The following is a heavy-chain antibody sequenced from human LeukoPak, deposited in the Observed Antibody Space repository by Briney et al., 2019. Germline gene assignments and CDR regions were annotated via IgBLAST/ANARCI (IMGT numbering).Heavy chain of an antibody. CDR2: IYTSGST. J-gene: IGHJ6*03. Sequence: PSETLSLTCTVSGGSISSYYWSWIRQPAGKGLDWIGRIYTSGSTNYNPSLKSRVTMSVDTSKNQFSLKLSSVTAADPDVYYCARAPATGTTGNYYYYMNVWGKGTTVSVSS. D-gene: IGHD1-1*01. CDR1: GGSISSYY. CDR3: ARAPATGTTGNYYYYMNV. V-gene: IGHV4-4*07.